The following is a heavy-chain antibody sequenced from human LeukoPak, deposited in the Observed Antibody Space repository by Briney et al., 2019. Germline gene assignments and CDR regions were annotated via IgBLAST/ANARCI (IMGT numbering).Heavy chain of an antibody. CDR3: ARLRGYDSTFRDAFDI. Sequence: SETLSLTCTVSGGSISSSSYYWGWIRQPPGKGLEWIGSIYYSGSTYYNPSLKSRVTISVDTSKNQFSLKLSSVTAADTAVYYCARLRGYDSTFRDAFDIWGQGTMVTVSS. CDR2: IYYSGST. CDR1: GGSISSSSYY. J-gene: IGHJ3*02. V-gene: IGHV4-39*07. D-gene: IGHD3-22*01.